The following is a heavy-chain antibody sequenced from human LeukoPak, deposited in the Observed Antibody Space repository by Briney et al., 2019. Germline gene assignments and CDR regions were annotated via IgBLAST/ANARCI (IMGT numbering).Heavy chain of an antibody. CDR3: AREGYYYDSSGYFRAFDI. V-gene: IGHV4-59*01. J-gene: IGHJ3*02. D-gene: IGHD3-22*01. CDR1: GGSISSYY. CDR2: IYYSGST. Sequence: SETLSLTCTVSGGSISSYYWSWVRQPPGKGLEWVGYIYYSGSTNYNPSLKSRVTISVDTSKNQFSLKLSSVTAADTAVYYCAREGYYYDSSGYFRAFDIWGQGTMVTVSS.